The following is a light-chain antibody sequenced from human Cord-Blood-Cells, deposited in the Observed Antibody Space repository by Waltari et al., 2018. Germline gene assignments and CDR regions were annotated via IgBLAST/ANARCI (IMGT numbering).Light chain of an antibody. J-gene: IGKJ2*01. V-gene: IGKV3-20*01. CDR2: GAS. CDR1: QSVSSSY. CDR3: QQYGSSPKYT. Sequence: IVLTQSPGTLSLSPGERATLSCRASQSVSSSYLAWYQHKPGQAPRLLIYGASSRATGIPDKFSGSGSGKDVTLTINRLEPEDFAVYYCQQYGSSPKYTFGQGTKLEIK.